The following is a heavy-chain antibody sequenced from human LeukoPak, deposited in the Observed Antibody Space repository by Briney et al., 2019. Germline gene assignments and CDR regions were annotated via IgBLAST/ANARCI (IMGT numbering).Heavy chain of an antibody. CDR3: ARGHRRGPSPDDAFDI. CDR1: GGSISSGGYY. V-gene: IGHV4-31*03. D-gene: IGHD2-15*01. J-gene: IGHJ3*02. CDR2: IYYSGST. Sequence: SETLSLTCTVSGGSISSGGYYWSWIRQHPGKGLEWIGYIYYSGSTYYNPSPKSRVTISVDTSKNQFSLKLSSVTAADTAVYYCARGHRRGPSPDDAFDIWGQGTMVTVSS.